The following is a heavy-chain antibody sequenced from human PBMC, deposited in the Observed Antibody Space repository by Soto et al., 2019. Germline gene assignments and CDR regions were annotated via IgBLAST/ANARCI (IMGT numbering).Heavy chain of an antibody. CDR2: IIPIFGTA. CDR1: GGTFSSYA. D-gene: IGHD3-22*01. CDR3: AKGARPYYYDSSGYSTDAFDI. Sequence: QVPLVQSGAEVKKPGSSVKVSCKASGGTFSSYAISWVRQAPGQGLEWMGGIIPIFGTANYAQKFQGRVTITADESTSTAYMELSSLRSEDTAVYYCAKGARPYYYDSSGYSTDAFDIWGQGTMVTVSS. V-gene: IGHV1-69*01. J-gene: IGHJ3*02.